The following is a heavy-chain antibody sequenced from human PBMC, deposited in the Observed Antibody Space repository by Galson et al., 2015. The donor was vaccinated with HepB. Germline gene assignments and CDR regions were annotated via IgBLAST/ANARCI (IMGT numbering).Heavy chain of an antibody. CDR1: GYTFIDYG. J-gene: IGHJ4*02. CDR3: AKGATNYLDH. CDR2: INTYNDNT. Sequence: SVKVSCKASGYTFIDYGITWVRQAPGQGLEWMGWINTYNDNTNYAQKLQGRVTMTTDPSTSTVYMELRSLRSDDTAVYYCAKGATNYLDHWGQGTLVTVST. V-gene: IGHV1-18*01. D-gene: IGHD1-26*01.